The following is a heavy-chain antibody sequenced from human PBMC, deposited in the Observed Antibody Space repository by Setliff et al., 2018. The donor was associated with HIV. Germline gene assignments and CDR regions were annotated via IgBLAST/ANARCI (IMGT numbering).Heavy chain of an antibody. CDR3: ARDPSSGWSYYFDY. CDR2: IYYSGST. J-gene: IGHJ4*02. CDR1: GGSISSHY. V-gene: IGHV4-59*11. D-gene: IGHD6-19*01. Sequence: SETLSLTCAVSGGSISSHYWSWIRQPPGKGLEWIGYIYYSGSTKYNPSLKSRVTISVDTSKNHFSLKLSSVTAADTAVYYCARDPSSGWSYYFDYWGQGTQVTVSS.